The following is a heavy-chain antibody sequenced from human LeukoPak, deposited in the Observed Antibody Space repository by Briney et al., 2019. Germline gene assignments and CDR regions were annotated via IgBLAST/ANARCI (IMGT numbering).Heavy chain of an antibody. CDR2: ISYDGSNK. J-gene: IGHJ4*02. D-gene: IGHD6-13*01. V-gene: IGHV3-30*04. CDR1: GFTFSSYA. Sequence: GGSLRLSCAASGFTFSSYAMHWVRQAPGKGLEWVAVISYDGSNKYYADSVKGRLTISRDNSKNTLYLQMNSLRAEDTAVYYCARDRYTGYSSSWSYFDYWGQGTLVTVSS. CDR3: ARDRYTGYSSSWSYFDY.